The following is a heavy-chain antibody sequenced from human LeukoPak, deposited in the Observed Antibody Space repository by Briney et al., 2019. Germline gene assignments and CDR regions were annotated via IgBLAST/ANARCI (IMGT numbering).Heavy chain of an antibody. V-gene: IGHV3-30*01. D-gene: IGHD5-12*01. CDR1: GFTFSRYA. J-gene: IGHJ4*02. Sequence: PGGSLRLSCAVSGFTFSRYAMHWVRQAPDKGPEWVALISADGGTKYYADSVEGRFSISRDNSKNTLYLQMDSLRSEDTALYFCAREKSGVYDQWGQGTLVTVSA. CDR2: ISADGGTK. CDR3: AREKSGVYDQ.